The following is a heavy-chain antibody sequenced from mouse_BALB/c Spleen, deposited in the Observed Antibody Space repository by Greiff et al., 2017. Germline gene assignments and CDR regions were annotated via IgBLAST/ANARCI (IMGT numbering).Heavy chain of an antibody. CDR2: ISSGSSTI. D-gene: IGHD1-1*01. CDR3: ARSVVNFYAMDY. V-gene: IGHV5-17*02. Sequence: EVKLVESGGGLVQPGGSRKLSCAASGFTFSSFGMHWVRQAPEKGLEWVAYISSGSSTIYYADTVKGRFTISSDNPKNTLFLQMTSLRSEDTAMYYCARSVVNFYAMDYWGQGTSVTVSS. J-gene: IGHJ4*01. CDR1: GFTFSSFG.